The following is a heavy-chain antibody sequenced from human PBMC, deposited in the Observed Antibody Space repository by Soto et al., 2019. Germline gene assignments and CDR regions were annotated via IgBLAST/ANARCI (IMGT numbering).Heavy chain of an antibody. D-gene: IGHD6-6*01. J-gene: IGHJ4*02. CDR3: AIDSSSSLWETGFDY. Sequence: QVQLQESGPGLVKPSQTLSLTCTVSGGSISSGGYYWSWIRQHPGKGLEWIGYLYYSGSTYYNPSLKIRGTISVDTSKNQFSLKLSSVTAADTAVYYCAIDSSSSLWETGFDYWCQGTLVTVSS. V-gene: IGHV4-31*03. CDR1: GGSISSGGYY. CDR2: LYYSGST.